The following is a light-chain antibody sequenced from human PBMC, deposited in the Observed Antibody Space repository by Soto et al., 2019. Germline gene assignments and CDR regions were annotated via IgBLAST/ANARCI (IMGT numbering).Light chain of an antibody. Sequence: TQSPATLSLSPGESATLSCRASQSVNSNLAWYQQKPGKAPKLLIYAASSLQSGVPSRFSGSGSGTDFTLTISSLQPEDFATYYCQQSYSTLFAFGQGTRLEIK. J-gene: IGKJ5*01. V-gene: IGKV1-39*01. CDR2: AAS. CDR1: QSVNSN. CDR3: QQSYSTLFA.